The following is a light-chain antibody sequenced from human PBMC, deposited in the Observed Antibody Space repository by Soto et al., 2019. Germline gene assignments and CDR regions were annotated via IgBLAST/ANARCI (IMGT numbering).Light chain of an antibody. CDR3: QQYGSSPKT. Sequence: EVVLTQSPGTLSLSQGERATLSCRASQSFRNNYLAWYQQRPGQAPRLLIYGASSRATGIPDRFSGSGSGTDFTLTISRLEPEDFAVYYCQQYGSSPKTFGQGTKVDIK. V-gene: IGKV3-20*01. CDR2: GAS. CDR1: QSFRNNY. J-gene: IGKJ1*01.